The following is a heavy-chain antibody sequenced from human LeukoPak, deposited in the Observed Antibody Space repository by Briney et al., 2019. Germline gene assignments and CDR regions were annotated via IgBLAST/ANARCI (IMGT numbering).Heavy chain of an antibody. CDR3: ARQARVGWQQLDFFDY. CDR1: GGSISSSSYY. CDR2: IYYSGST. Sequence: SETLSLTCTVSGGSISSSSYYWGWIRQPPGKGLEWIGSIYYSGSTYYNPSLKSRVTISVDTSKNQFSLKLSSVTAADTAVYYCARQARVGWQQLDFFDYWGQGTLITVSS. V-gene: IGHV4-39*01. D-gene: IGHD6-13*01. J-gene: IGHJ4*02.